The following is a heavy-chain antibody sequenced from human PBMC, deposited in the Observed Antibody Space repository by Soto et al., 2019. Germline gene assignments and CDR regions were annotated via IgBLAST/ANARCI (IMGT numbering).Heavy chain of an antibody. Sequence: QVQLQESGPGLVKPSQTLSLTCTVSGGSISSGGYYWSWIRQHPGKGLEWIGYIYYSGSTYYNPSLKSRFTISVDTSKNQFSLKLSSVTAADTAVYYCARDWGAYCSGGSCYPHYYYGMDVWGQGTTVTVSS. CDR3: ARDWGAYCSGGSCYPHYYYGMDV. CDR1: GGSISSGGYY. D-gene: IGHD2-15*01. J-gene: IGHJ6*02. CDR2: IYYSGST. V-gene: IGHV4-31*03.